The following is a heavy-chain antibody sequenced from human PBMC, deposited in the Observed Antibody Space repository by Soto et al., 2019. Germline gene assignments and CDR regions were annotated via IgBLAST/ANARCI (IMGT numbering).Heavy chain of an antibody. J-gene: IGHJ6*02. V-gene: IGHV3-73*01. CDR3: TTLPPLVVVAATLSGAHYYYGMDV. D-gene: IGHD2-15*01. CDR1: GFTFSGSA. Sequence: GGSLRLSCAASGFTFSGSAMHWVRQASGKGLEWVGRIRSKANSYATAYAASVKGRFTISRDDSKNTAYLQMNSLKTEDTAVYYCTTLPPLVVVAATLSGAHYYYGMDVWGQGTTVTVAS. CDR2: IRSKANSYAT.